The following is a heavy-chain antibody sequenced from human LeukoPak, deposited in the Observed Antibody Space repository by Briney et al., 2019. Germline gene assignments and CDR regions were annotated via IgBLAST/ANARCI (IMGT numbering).Heavy chain of an antibody. Sequence: GWAVRLSCAASVFTFRDYNMNWVRQAPGKAREGVSYITNGGSTIHHADSVKGRFTISRDNAKKTLYLQMNSLRAEDTAVYYCARSIGLTGGGVDVWGQGTTVTVSS. CDR2: ITNGGSTI. CDR3: ARSIGLTGGGVDV. D-gene: IGHD3-9*01. J-gene: IGHJ6*02. CDR1: VFTFRDYN. V-gene: IGHV3-11*01.